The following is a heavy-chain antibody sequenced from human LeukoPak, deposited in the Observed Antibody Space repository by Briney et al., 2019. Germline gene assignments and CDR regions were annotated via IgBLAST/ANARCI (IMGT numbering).Heavy chain of an antibody. CDR1: GGSISTYY. CDR2: INHSGST. J-gene: IGHJ4*02. Sequence: TSETLSLTCTVSGGSISTYYWSWIRQPPGKGLEWIGEINHSGSTNYNPSLKSRVTISVDTSKNQFSLKLSSVTAADTAVYYCARGSSPPYYYDSSGYYYSLDYWGQGTLVTVSS. D-gene: IGHD3-22*01. CDR3: ARGSSPPYYYDSSGYYYSLDY. V-gene: IGHV4-34*01.